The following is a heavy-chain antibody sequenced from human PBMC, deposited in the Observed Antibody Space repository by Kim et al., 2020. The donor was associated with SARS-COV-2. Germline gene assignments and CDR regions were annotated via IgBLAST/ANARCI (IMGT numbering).Heavy chain of an antibody. Sequence: GRFTISRDNSKNTLYLQMNSMRAEDTAVYYCAKDAETLARSYHYYGMDVWGQGTTVTVSS. CDR3: AKDAETLARSYHYYGMDV. J-gene: IGHJ6*02. D-gene: IGHD5-12*01. V-gene: IGHV3-23*03.